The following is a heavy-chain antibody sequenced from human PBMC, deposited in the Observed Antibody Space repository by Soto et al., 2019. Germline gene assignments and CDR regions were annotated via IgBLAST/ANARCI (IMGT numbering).Heavy chain of an antibody. Sequence: GGSLRLSCTTSGFTFSYYGMHWVRQAPGKGLEWVAVFWSNGVNKYYADSVKGRFTISRDNAKNTLYLQMNSLRAEDTAVYYCARGDRGAFDLWGQGTMVTVSS. D-gene: IGHD2-21*02. J-gene: IGHJ3*01. V-gene: IGHV3-33*03. CDR1: GFTFSYYG. CDR2: FWSNGVNK. CDR3: ARGDRGAFDL.